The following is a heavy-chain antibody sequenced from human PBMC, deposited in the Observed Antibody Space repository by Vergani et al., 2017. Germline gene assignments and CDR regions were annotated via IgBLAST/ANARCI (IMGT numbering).Heavy chain of an antibody. CDR1: GYTLTELS. CDR2: IIPIFGIA. V-gene: IGHV1-69*10. J-gene: IGHJ4*02. CDR3: AREVWAAVAGTFYYFDY. D-gene: IGHD6-19*01. Sequence: QVQLVQSGAEVKKPGASVKVSCKVSGYTLTELSMHWVRQAPGKGLEWMGGIIPIFGIANYAQKFQGRVTITADKSTSTAYMELSSLRSEDTAVYYCAREVWAAVAGTFYYFDYWGQGTLVTVSS.